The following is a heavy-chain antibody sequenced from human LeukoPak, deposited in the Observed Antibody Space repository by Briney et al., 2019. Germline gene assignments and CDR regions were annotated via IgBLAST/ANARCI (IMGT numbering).Heavy chain of an antibody. J-gene: IGHJ4*02. V-gene: IGHV3-30*18. CDR2: ISYDGSNK. Sequence: GRSLRLSCAASGFTFSSYGMHWVRQAPGKGLEWVAVISYDGSNKYYADSVKRRFTISRDNSKNTLYLQMNSLRAEDTAVYYCAKAPGYCSSTSCSVDYWGQGTLVTVSS. CDR1: GFTFSSYG. CDR3: AKAPGYCSSTSCSVDY. D-gene: IGHD2-2*03.